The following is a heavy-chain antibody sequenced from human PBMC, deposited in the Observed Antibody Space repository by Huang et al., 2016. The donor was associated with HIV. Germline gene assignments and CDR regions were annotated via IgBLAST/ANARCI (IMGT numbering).Heavy chain of an antibody. CDR1: GFTFSNAW. D-gene: IGHD6-19*01. V-gene: IGHV3-15*01. CDR2: NKRKTDGGTT. Sequence: EVQLVESGGGLVKPGGSLRLSCAASGFTFSNAWMSWVRQAPGKGLEGVGRNKRKTDGGTTDYAAPVKGRFTISRDDAKNTLYLQMNSLKTEDTAVYYCTTESESSGWTMDHDAFDIWGQGTMVTVSS. CDR3: TTESESSGWTMDHDAFDI. J-gene: IGHJ3*02.